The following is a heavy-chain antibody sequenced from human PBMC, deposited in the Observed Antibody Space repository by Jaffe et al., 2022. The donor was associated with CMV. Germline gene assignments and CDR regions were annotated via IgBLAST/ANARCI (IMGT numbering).Heavy chain of an antibody. CDR1: GDFVNNNKW. V-gene: IGHV4-4*02. Sequence: QVHLQESGPGLVKPSGTLSLTCVVSGDFVNNNKWWGWVRQSPVKGLEYIGEIYQDGSATYNPALRSRLSISLDKSKNELSLELTSVTAADTAVYFCAREGYTVGGTSSYFDNWGQGILVTVSS. D-gene: IGHD6-6*01. J-gene: IGHJ4*02. CDR3: AREGYTVGGTSSYFDN. CDR2: IYQDGSA.